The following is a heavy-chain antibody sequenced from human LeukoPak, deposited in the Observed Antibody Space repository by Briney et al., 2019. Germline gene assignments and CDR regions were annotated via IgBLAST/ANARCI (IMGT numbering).Heavy chain of an antibody. CDR3: ARDSGYGSSDY. D-gene: IGHD6-6*01. V-gene: IGHV4-31*03. CDR2: IYYSGNT. CDR1: GDSISSGYHY. Sequence: SHTLSLPCTVSGDSISSGYHYWSWIRQHPGKGLERIGYIYYSGNTYYNPSLKSRVNISVDTSKNQFSLKLSSVPAADTAVYYCARDSGYGSSDYWGQGTLVTVST. J-gene: IGHJ4*02.